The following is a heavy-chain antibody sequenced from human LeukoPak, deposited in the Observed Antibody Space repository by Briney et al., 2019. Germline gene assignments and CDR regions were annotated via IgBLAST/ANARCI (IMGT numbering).Heavy chain of an antibody. CDR2: ISGSGGST. J-gene: IGHJ4*02. CDR3: AKDPSLVVLSYFDY. V-gene: IGHV3-23*01. Sequence: GGSLRLSCAASGFTFSSYSMNWVRQAPGKGLEWVSAISGSGGSTYYADSVKGRFTISRDNSKNTLYLQMNSLRAEDTAVYYCAKDPSLVVLSYFDYWGQGTLVTVSS. D-gene: IGHD2-15*01. CDR1: GFTFSSYS.